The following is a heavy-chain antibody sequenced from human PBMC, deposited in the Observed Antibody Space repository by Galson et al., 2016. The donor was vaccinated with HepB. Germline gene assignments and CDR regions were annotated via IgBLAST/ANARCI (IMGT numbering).Heavy chain of an antibody. CDR2: ITGNGGSA. D-gene: IGHD1-26*01. V-gene: IGHV3-23*01. J-gene: IGHJ4*02. CDR1: GFTFGSYA. Sequence: LRLSCAASGFTFGSYAMSWVRQAPGKGLEWVSGITGNGGSAHYADSVKGRFTISRDNSKNTLYLQMNSLRAEDTALYYCAKGGGYYTGNALDYWGQGTLVTVSS. CDR3: AKGGGYYTGNALDY.